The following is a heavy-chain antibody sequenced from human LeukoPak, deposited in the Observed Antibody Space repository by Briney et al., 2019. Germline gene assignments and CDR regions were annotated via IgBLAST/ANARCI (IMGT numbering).Heavy chain of an antibody. D-gene: IGHD2-15*01. CDR3: VLSIPPYCSGGSCFDY. CDR1: GFTSSSYW. V-gene: IGHV3-7*01. J-gene: IGHJ4*02. Sequence: GRSLRLSCAASGFTSSSYWMSWVRQAPGKGLEWEANIKQDGSEKYYVDSVKGRFTISRDNAKNSLYLQMNSLRAEDTAVYYCVLSIPPYCSGGSCFDYWGQGTLVTVSS. CDR2: IKQDGSEK.